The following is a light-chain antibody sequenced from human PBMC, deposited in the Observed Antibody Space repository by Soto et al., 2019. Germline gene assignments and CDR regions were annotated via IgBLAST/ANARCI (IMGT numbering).Light chain of an antibody. J-gene: IGKJ1*01. CDR2: WAS. CDR3: QQYYRPLT. V-gene: IGKV4-1*01. CDR1: QSVLYSSNNKNY. Sequence: DIVMTQSPDSLAVSLGERATINCKSSQSVLYSSNNKNYLAWYQQKPGQPPKLRIYWASTRESGVPDRFSGSESGTDFTLTISSLQAEDVAVYYCQQYYRPLTFCQGTKVEIK.